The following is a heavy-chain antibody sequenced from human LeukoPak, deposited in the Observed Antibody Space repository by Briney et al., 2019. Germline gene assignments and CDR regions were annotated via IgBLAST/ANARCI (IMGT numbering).Heavy chain of an antibody. CDR1: GGSFSGYY. Sequence: SETLSLTCAVYGGSFSGYYWSWIRQPPGKGLEWIGYIYYSGSTYYTPSLRGRVTISVDTSKNQFSLNLSSVTAADTAVYYCARGYSLDYWGQGTLVTVSS. J-gene: IGHJ4*02. CDR2: IYYSGST. CDR3: ARGYSLDY. D-gene: IGHD5-18*01. V-gene: IGHV4-30-4*01.